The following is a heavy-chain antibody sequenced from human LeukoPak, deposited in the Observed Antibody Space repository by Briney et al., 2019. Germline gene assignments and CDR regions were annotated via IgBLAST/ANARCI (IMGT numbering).Heavy chain of an antibody. CDR2: IKTDGSEK. J-gene: IGHJ4*02. D-gene: IGHD5-24*01. CDR3: ARDPIRGDGYSWDY. CDR1: GFTFRSYW. Sequence: GGSLRLSXAASGFTFRSYWMTWVRQAPGKGLEWVANIKTDGSEKHYVDSVKGRFTISRDNTKNSLYLQMNSVRVEDTAVYYCARDPIRGDGYSWDYWGQGTLVTVSS. V-gene: IGHV3-7*01.